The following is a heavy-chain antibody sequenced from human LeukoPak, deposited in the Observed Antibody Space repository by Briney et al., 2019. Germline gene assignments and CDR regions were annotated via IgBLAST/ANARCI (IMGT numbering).Heavy chain of an antibody. CDR2: IYYSGST. D-gene: IGHD3-22*01. J-gene: IGHJ4*02. CDR3: AREDDSSGYYFDY. CDR1: GGSISSYY. V-gene: IGHV4-59*01. Sequence: PSETLSLTCTVSGGSISSYYWSWIRQPPGKGLEWIGYIYYSGSTNYNPSLKSRVTISVDTSKNQFSLKLSSVTAADTAVYYCAREDDSSGYYFDYWGQGTLVTASS.